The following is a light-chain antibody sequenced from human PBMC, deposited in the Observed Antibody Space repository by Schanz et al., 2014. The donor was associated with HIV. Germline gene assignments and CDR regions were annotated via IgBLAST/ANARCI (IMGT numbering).Light chain of an antibody. CDR2: EVI. J-gene: IGLJ3*02. CDR1: SSDVGGYNH. CDR3: SSFAGSNIPWV. Sequence: QSALTQPPSASGSPGQSVTISCTGTSSDVGGYNHVSRYQQHPGKAPKLMIYEVIKRPSGVPDRFSGSKSGSTASLTVSGLQPEDEADYYCSSFAGSNIPWVFGGGTKVTVL. V-gene: IGLV2-8*01.